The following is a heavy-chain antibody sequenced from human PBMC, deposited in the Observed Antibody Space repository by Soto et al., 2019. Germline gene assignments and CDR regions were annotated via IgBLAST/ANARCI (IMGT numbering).Heavy chain of an antibody. CDR1: GFTFGDYA. V-gene: IGHV3-49*03. D-gene: IGHD5-12*01. Sequence: PGGSLRLSCTASGFTFGDYAMSWFRQAPGKGLEWVGFIRSKAYGGTTEYAASVKGRFTISRDDSKSIAYLQMNSLKTEDTAVYYCTRDREVDIVATVFSSSGGYFDYWGQGTLVTVSS. CDR2: IRSKAYGGTT. J-gene: IGHJ4*02. CDR3: TRDREVDIVATVFSSSGGYFDY.